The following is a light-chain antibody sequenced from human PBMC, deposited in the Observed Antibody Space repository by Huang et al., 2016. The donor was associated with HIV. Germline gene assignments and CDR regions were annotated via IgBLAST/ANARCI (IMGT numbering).Light chain of an antibody. Sequence: EIVMTQSPATLSVSPGERATLSCRASQSISSNLAWYQQKPGQAPRHLIHGASTRATGIPARFFGSGSGTDFTLTISSLQSEDFAVYYCQHFQGFTFGPGTKVDI. V-gene: IGKV3-15*01. CDR3: QHFQGFT. CDR1: QSISSN. J-gene: IGKJ3*01. CDR2: GAS.